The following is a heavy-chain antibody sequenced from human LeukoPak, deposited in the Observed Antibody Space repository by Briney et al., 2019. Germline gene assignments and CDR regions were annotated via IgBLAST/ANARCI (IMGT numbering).Heavy chain of an antibody. J-gene: IGHJ4*02. V-gene: IGHV3-48*02. D-gene: IGHD3-10*01. CDR2: ISGSSTSI. CDR3: DYHGN. CDR1: GFTFSSSE. Sequence: PGGSLRLSCAASGFTFSSSEMNWMRQAPGKGLEWLSSISGSSTSIYYADSVKGRFTISRDNVENLLYLQMSSLRDEDTAVYYCDYHGNWGQGTLVTVSS.